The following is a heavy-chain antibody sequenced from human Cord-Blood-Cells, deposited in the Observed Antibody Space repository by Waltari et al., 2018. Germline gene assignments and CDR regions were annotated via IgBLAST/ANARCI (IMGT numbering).Heavy chain of an antibody. CDR3: ASITHYYDSSGYYEYFQH. Sequence: QVHLQQWGAGLLKPSETLSLTCAVYGGSFSGYYWSWIRQPPGKGLEWIGEINHSGSTNYNPSLKSRVTISVDTSKNQFSLKLSAVTAADTAVYYCASITHYYDSSGYYEYFQHWGQGTLVTVSS. D-gene: IGHD3-22*01. CDR2: INHSGST. CDR1: GGSFSGYY. V-gene: IGHV4-34*01. J-gene: IGHJ1*01.